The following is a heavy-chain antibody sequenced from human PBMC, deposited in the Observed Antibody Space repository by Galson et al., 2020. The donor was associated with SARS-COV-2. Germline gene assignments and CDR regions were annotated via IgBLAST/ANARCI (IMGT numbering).Heavy chain of an antibody. Sequence: SETLSLTCTVPGGSISSHYWSWIRQPPGKGLEWIGYIYYSGSTNYNPSLQSRVTISVDTSKNQFSLKLSSVTAADTAVYYCARDGGGASYWYFDLWGRGTLVTVSS. J-gene: IGHJ2*01. V-gene: IGHV4-59*11. D-gene: IGHD3-16*01. CDR2: IYYSGST. CDR1: GGSISSHY. CDR3: ARDGGGASYWYFDL.